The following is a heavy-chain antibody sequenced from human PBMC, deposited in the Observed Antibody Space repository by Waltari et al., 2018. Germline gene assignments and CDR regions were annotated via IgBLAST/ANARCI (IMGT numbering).Heavy chain of an antibody. CDR3: ARSRRGAYYDPYSY. V-gene: IGHV3-21*06. CDR2: ISMSSSYI. D-gene: IGHD3-22*01. Sequence: EVQLVESGGGLGKPGGSLRLSCLASGFFFGNFGMNWVRQAPGKGLEWVSSISMSSSYISYADSVRGRFTVSRDNAKNAVYLEMPTLRSDYTAFYYCARSRRGAYYDPYSYWGQGTLVTVSS. CDR1: GFFFGNFG. J-gene: IGHJ4*02.